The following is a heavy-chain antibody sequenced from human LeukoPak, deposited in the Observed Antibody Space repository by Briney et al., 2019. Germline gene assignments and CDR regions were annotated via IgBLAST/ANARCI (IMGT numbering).Heavy chain of an antibody. CDR3: ARAQNYHDRSGYSDNTFDV. CDR1: GYTFTDNY. Sequence: ASVKVSCKASGYTFTDNYIHWVRQAPGQGLEWMGRVNPDSGGINYAQKFQGRVTMTRDTSINTAFVELRRLRSDDTATYYCARAQNYHDRSGYSDNTFDVWGHGTMITVSS. J-gene: IGHJ3*01. CDR2: VNPDSGGI. V-gene: IGHV1-2*06. D-gene: IGHD3-22*01.